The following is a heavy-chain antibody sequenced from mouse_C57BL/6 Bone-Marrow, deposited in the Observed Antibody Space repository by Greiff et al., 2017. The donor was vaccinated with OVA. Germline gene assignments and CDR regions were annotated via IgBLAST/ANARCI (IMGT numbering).Heavy chain of an antibody. CDR2: INYDGSST. V-gene: IGHV5-16*01. Sequence: EVMLVESEGGLVQPGSSMKLSCTASGFTFSDYYMAWVRQVPEKGLEWVANINYDGSSTYYLDSLKSRFIISRDNAKNILYLQMSSLKSEDTATYYCARANWDVLWYFDVWGTGTTVTVSS. D-gene: IGHD4-1*01. J-gene: IGHJ1*03. CDR1: GFTFSDYY. CDR3: ARANWDVLWYFDV.